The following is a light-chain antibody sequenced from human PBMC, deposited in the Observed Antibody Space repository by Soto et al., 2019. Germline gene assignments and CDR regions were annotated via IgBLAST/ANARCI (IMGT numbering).Light chain of an antibody. V-gene: IGLV2-14*01. Sequence: QSALAQPASVSGSPGQSITISCTGTSSDVGGYNYASWYQQLPGKAPKLMIYEVSNRPSGVSNRFSGSKSGNTASLTISGLQAEDEADYYCSSYTSSSTLFGTGTKVTVL. CDR2: EVS. CDR3: SSYTSSSTL. CDR1: SSDVGGYNY. J-gene: IGLJ1*01.